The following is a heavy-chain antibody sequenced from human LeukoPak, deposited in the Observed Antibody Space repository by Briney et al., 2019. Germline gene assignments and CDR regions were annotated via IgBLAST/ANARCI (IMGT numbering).Heavy chain of an antibody. D-gene: IGHD6-19*01. CDR3: ARDESVTGPTTFDY. CDR1: GFTFRRYW. V-gene: IGHV3-74*01. CDR2: INTDGSDT. Sequence: EGSLRLSCAASGFTFRRYWMHWVRQAPGKGPVWVSRINTDGSDTIYADSVKGRFTISRDNAKNTLFLQMNSLRAEDTAVYYCARDESVTGPTTFDYWGQGTLVTVSS. J-gene: IGHJ4*02.